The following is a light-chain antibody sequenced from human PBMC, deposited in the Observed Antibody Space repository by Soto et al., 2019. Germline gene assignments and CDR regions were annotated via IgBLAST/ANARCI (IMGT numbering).Light chain of an antibody. CDR2: DNS. V-gene: IGLV1-40*01. CDR1: SSNIGAGFD. CDR3: QSYDSRLSAVV. J-gene: IGLJ2*01. Sequence: QSVLTQPPSVSGAPGQRVTISCTGNSSNIGAGFDVHWYQQLPGTAPKLLIYDNSNRPSGVPVRFSGSKSGTSASLAITGLQAEDGTDYYCQSYDSRLSAVVFGGGTKVTVL.